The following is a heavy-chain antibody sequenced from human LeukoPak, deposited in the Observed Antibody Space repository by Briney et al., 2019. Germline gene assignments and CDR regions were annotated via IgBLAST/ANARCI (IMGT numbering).Heavy chain of an antibody. V-gene: IGHV4-39*01. CDR3: ARHMAYYYDSSGYSNFDY. Sequence: SETLSLTCTVSGGSISSSSYYWGWIRQPPGKGLEWIGSIYYSGSTYYNPSLKSRVTISVDTSKNQFSLKLSSVTAADTAVYYCARHMAYYYDSSGYSNFDYWGQGTLVTVSS. D-gene: IGHD3-22*01. CDR2: IYYSGST. J-gene: IGHJ4*02. CDR1: GGSISSSSYY.